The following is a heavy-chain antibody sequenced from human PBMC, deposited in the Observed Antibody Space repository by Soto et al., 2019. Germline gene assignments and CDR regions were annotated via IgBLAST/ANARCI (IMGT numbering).Heavy chain of an antibody. CDR3: AKDLYYYDSSGSYGGTFDI. CDR2: ISYDGSNK. Sequence: GGSLRLSCAASGFIFCSYAMHWVRQAPGKGLEWVAVISYDGSNKYYAESVKGRFIISRDNSKKTLYLQIDSLRAEDTAVYFCAKDLYYYDSSGSYGGTFDIWGQGTMVTVSS. J-gene: IGHJ3*02. V-gene: IGHV3-30*18. CDR1: GFIFCSYA. D-gene: IGHD3-22*01.